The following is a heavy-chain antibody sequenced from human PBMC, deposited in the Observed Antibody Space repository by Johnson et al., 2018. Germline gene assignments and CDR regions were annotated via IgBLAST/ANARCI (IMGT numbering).Heavy chain of an antibody. D-gene: IGHD2-2*01. CDR1: GFTFSSYA. J-gene: IGHJ6*03. CDR3: ARGYCSSTSCYAYYYYYMDV. Sequence: QVQLVQSGGGVVQPGRSLRLSCAASGFTFSSYAMHWVRQAPGTGLEWVAVISYDGSNKYYADSVNGRFTISRDNSQNTLSLQMNSLRAEDTAVYYCARGYCSSTSCYAYYYYYMDVWGKGTTVTVSS. CDR2: ISYDGSNK. V-gene: IGHV3-30-3*01.